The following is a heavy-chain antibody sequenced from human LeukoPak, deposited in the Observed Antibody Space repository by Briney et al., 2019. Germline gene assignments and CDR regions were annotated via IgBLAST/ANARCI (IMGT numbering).Heavy chain of an antibody. Sequence: GASVKVSCKASGGTFSSYAISWVRQAPGQRLEWMGWINAGNGNTKYSQKFQGRVTITRDTSASTAYMELSSLRSEDTAVYYCARPSGWYFHPMDVWGQGTTVTVSS. CDR1: GGTFSSYA. D-gene: IGHD6-19*01. CDR3: ARPSGWYFHPMDV. V-gene: IGHV1-3*01. CDR2: INAGNGNT. J-gene: IGHJ6*02.